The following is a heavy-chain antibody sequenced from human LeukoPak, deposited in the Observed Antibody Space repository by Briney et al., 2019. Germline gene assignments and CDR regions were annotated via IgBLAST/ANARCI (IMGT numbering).Heavy chain of an antibody. J-gene: IGHJ4*02. CDR2: INPNSGGT. D-gene: IGHD5-18*01. CDR1: GYTFTGYY. Sequence: ASVKVSCKASGYTFTGYYMHWVRQAPGQGLEWMGWINPNSGGTNYAQKFQGRVTMTRDTSISTAYMELSRLRSDDTAVYYCARGSRGYSYGYVIDYWGQGTLVTVSS. CDR3: ARGSRGYSYGYVIDY. V-gene: IGHV1-2*02.